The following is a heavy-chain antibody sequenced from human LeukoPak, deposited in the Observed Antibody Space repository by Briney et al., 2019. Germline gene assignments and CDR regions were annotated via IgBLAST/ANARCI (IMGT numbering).Heavy chain of an antibody. CDR2: IYYSGST. D-gene: IGHD5-18*01. Sequence: PSETLSLTCTVSGGSISSSSYYWGWIRQPPGKGLEWIGSIYYSGSTYYNPSLKSRVTISVDTSKNQFSLKLISVTAADTAVYYCARVTAIPRLLDYWGQGTLVTVSS. CDR3: ARVTAIPRLLDY. V-gene: IGHV4-39*01. CDR1: GGSISSSSYY. J-gene: IGHJ4*02.